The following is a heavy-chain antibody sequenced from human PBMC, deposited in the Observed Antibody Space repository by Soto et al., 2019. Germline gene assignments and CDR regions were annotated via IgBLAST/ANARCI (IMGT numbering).Heavy chain of an antibody. Sequence: ASVKVSCKASGGTFSSYAISWVRQAPGQGLEWMGGIIPIFGTANYAQKFQGRVTITADESTSTAYMELSSLRSEDTAVYYCARDSVYCGGDCSSWFDPWGQGTLVTSPQ. CDR3: ARDSVYCGGDCSSWFDP. J-gene: IGHJ5*02. CDR2: IIPIFGTA. V-gene: IGHV1-69*13. CDR1: GGTFSSYA. D-gene: IGHD2-21*02.